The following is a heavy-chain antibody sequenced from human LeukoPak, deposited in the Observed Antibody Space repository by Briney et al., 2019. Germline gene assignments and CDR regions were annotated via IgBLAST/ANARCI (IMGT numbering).Heavy chain of an antibody. V-gene: IGHV4-34*01. CDR2: INHSGST. Sequence: SETLSLTCAVYGGSFSGYYWSWIRQPPGKGLEWIGEINHSGSTNYNPSLKSRVTISVDTSKNQFSLKLSSVTAADTAAYYCARGPTYYGSGKYFQHWGQGTLVTVSS. D-gene: IGHD3-10*01. CDR1: GGSFSGYY. CDR3: ARGPTYYGSGKYFQH. J-gene: IGHJ1*01.